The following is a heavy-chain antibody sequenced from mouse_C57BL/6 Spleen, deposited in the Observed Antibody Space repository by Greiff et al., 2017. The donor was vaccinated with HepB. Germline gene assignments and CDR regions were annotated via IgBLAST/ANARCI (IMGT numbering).Heavy chain of an antibody. CDR3: ARSDYYGSSPGAWFAY. Sequence: VQLQQPGAELVKPGASVKLSCKASGYTFTSYWMHWVKQRPGQGLEWIGMIHPNSGSTNYNEKFKSKATLTVDKSSSTAYMQLSSLTSEDSAVYYCARSDYYGSSPGAWFAYWGQGTLVTVSA. CDR1: GYTFTSYW. V-gene: IGHV1-64*01. D-gene: IGHD1-1*01. CDR2: IHPNSGST. J-gene: IGHJ3*01.